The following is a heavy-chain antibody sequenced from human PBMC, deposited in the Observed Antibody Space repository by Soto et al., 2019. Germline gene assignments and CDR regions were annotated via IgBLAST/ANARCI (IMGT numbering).Heavy chain of an antibody. J-gene: IGHJ4*02. CDR1: GGTFSSYA. CDR3: ARGVGRRWFGEPPTPDY. CDR2: IIPIFGTA. Sequence: QVQLVQSGAEVKKPGSSVKVSCKASGGTFSSYAISWVRQAPGQGLEWMGGIIPIFGTANYAQKFQGRVTITADESTSTAYMELSRLRSEHTAVYYCARGVGRRWFGEPPTPDYWCQGTLVTVSS. V-gene: IGHV1-69*01. D-gene: IGHD3-10*01.